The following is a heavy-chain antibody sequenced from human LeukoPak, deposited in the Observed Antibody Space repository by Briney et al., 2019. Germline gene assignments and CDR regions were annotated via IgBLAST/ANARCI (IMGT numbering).Heavy chain of an antibody. J-gene: IGHJ4*02. CDR3: ARRSAFEYSSSSTGFDY. CDR2: IYYSGST. D-gene: IGHD6-6*01. Sequence: SENLSLTCTVSGGSISSSSYYWGWIRQPPGKGLEWIGSIYYSGSTYYNPSLKSRVTISVDTSKNQFSLKLSSVTAADTAVYYCARRSAFEYSSSSTGFDYWGQGTLVTVSS. V-gene: IGHV4-39*01. CDR1: GGSISSSSYY.